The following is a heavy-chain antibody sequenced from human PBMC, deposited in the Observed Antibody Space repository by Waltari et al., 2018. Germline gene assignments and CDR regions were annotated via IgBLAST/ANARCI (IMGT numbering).Heavy chain of an antibody. CDR3: ARDIPTLNYYDSSGLDAFDI. Sequence: QVQLQESGPGLVKPSQTLSLTCTVSGGSISSGDYYWSWIRQPPGKGLEWIGYIYYSGSTYYNPSLKSRVTISVDTSKNQFSLKLSSVTAADTAVYYCARDIPTLNYYDSSGLDAFDIWGQGTMVTVSS. CDR1: GGSISSGDYY. J-gene: IGHJ3*02. V-gene: IGHV4-30-4*08. CDR2: IYYSGST. D-gene: IGHD3-22*01.